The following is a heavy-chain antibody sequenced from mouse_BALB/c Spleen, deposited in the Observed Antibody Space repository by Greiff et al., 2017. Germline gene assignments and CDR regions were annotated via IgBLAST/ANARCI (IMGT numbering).Heavy chain of an antibody. J-gene: IGHJ3*01. Sequence: EVQLQESGPGLVKPSQSLSLTCTVTGYSITSDYAWNWIRQFPGNILEWMGYISYSGSTSYNPSLKSRISITRDTSKNQFFLQLNSVTTEDTATFYCARWDGYGSWFAYWGQGTLVTVSA. CDR3: ARWDGYGSWFAY. D-gene: IGHD2-2*01. V-gene: IGHV3-2*02. CDR1: GYSITSDYA. CDR2: ISYSGST.